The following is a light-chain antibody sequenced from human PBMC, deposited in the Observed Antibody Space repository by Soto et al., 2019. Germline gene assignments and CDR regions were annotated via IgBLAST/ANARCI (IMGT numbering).Light chain of an antibody. J-gene: IGLJ2*01. CDR2: GNS. V-gene: IGLV1-40*01. CDR3: QSYDSSLSGSRV. Sequence: QLVLTQPPSVSGAPGQRVTISCTGSSSNIGAGYDVHWYQQLPGTAPKLLIYGNSNRPSGVPDRFSGSKSGTSASLAITGLLAEDEADYYCQSYDSSLSGSRVFGGGTKVTVL. CDR1: SSNIGAGYD.